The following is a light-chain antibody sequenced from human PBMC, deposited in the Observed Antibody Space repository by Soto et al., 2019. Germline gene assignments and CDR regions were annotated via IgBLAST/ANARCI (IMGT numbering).Light chain of an antibody. J-gene: IGLJ2*01. CDR3: QSYDISLSEGV. CDR1: SSNIGAGYN. Sequence: QSVLTQSPSVSGAPGQGVTISCTGSSSNIGAGYNVHWYQQLPGTAPKLLIYANTNRPSGVPDRFSGSKSGTSASLAITGLQAEDEADYYCQSYDISLSEGVFGGGTKVTVL. V-gene: IGLV1-40*01. CDR2: ANT.